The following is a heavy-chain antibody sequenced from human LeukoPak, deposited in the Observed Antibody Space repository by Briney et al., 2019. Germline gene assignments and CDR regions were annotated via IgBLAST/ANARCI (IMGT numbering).Heavy chain of an antibody. Sequence: GGSLSLSCAASGFRFSGYWMTWVRQAPGKGLEWVSVIHSGGSTYYADSVKGRFTISRDNSKNTLYLQMNSLRAEDTAVYYCARLVVVPAALRFRGWFDPWGQGTLVTVSS. CDR1: GFRFSGYW. CDR2: IHSGGST. V-gene: IGHV3-53*01. J-gene: IGHJ5*02. D-gene: IGHD2-2*01. CDR3: ARLVVVPAALRFRGWFDP.